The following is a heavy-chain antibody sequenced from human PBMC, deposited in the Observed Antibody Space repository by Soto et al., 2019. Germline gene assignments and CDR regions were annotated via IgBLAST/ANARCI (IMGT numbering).Heavy chain of an antibody. J-gene: IGHJ4*02. CDR2: IKSKTDGGTT. V-gene: IGHV3-15*07. CDR1: SVSNAW. Sequence: SVSNAWMNWVRPAPGKGLEWVGRIKSKTDGGTTDYAAPVKGRFTISRDDSKNTLYLQMNSLKTEDTAVYYCTSIAFDYWGQGTLVTVSS. CDR3: TSIAFDY. D-gene: IGHD6-13*01.